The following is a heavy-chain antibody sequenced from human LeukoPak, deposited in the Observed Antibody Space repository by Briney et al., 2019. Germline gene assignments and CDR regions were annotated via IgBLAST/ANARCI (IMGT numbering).Heavy chain of an antibody. CDR3: TRGFSSSDY. D-gene: IGHD6-13*01. CDR2: ISWNSGTI. Sequence: GGSLRLSCAASGFTFDDFAMHWVRQDPGKGLEWVSGISWNSGTIAYADSVKGRFTISRDDSKSIAYLQMNSLKTEDTAVYYCTRGFSSSDYWGQGTLVTVSS. V-gene: IGHV3-9*01. CDR1: GFTFDDFA. J-gene: IGHJ4*02.